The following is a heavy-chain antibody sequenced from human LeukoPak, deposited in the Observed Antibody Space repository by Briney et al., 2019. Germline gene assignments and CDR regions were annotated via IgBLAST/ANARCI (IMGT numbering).Heavy chain of an antibody. V-gene: IGHV3-21*01. J-gene: IGHJ6*02. CDR2: ISSSSSYI. CDR1: GFTFSSHA. D-gene: IGHD2-21*01. Sequence: GGSLRLSCAASGFTFSSHAMQWVRQAPGKGLEWVSSISSSSSYIYYADSVKGRFTISRDNAKNSLYLQMNSLRAEDTAVYYCARRADWVYYYYGMDVWGQGTTVTVSS. CDR3: ARRADWVYYYYGMDV.